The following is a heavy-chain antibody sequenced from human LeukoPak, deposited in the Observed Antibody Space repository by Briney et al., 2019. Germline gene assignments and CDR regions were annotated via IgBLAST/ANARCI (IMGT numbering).Heavy chain of an antibody. D-gene: IGHD6-19*01. CDR1: GGSFSGYY. J-gene: IGHJ4*02. CDR2: INHSGST. V-gene: IGHV4-34*01. CDR3: AREGGPSSGWYIDY. Sequence: SETLSLTCAVYGGSFSGYYWSWIRQPPGKGPEWIGEINHSGSTNYNPSLKSRVTISVDTSKNQFSLKLSSVTAADTAVYYCAREGGPSSGWYIDYWGQGTLVTVSP.